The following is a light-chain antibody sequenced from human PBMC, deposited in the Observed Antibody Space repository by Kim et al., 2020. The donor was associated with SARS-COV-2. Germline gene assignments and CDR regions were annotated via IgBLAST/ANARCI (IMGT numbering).Light chain of an antibody. V-gene: IGLV2-14*03. CDR3: SSYAASSPNLL. CDR1: SSDIGDYNY. Sequence: QSITISCTGTSSDIGDYNYVSWYQQHPGKAPKLMIYAVTNRFSGVSNRISGSNSGHTASLTISGLQTEDEACYYCSSYAASSPNLLFGAGTQLTVL. CDR2: AVT. J-gene: IGLJ7*01.